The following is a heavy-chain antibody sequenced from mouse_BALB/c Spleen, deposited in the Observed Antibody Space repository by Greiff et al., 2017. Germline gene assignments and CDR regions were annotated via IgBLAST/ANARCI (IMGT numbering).Heavy chain of an antibody. CDR3: ARDGTGTPFQFAY. V-gene: IGHV2-9*02. Sequence: VQLKESGPGLVAPSQSLSITCTVSGFSLTSYGVHWVRQPPGKGLEWLGVIWAGGSTNYNSALMSRLSISKDNSKSQVFLKMNSRQTDDTAMYYCARDGTGTPFQFAYWGQGTLVTVSA. D-gene: IGHD4-1*01. CDR2: IWAGGST. CDR1: GFSLTSYG. J-gene: IGHJ3*01.